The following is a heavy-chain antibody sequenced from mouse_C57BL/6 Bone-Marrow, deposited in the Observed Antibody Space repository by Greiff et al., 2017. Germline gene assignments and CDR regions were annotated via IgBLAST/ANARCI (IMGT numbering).Heavy chain of an antibody. CDR3: ARGGYYEEFLHWYCDV. CDR2: IYPYNGVS. V-gene: IGHV1-31*01. CDR1: GYSFTGYY. J-gene: IGHJ1*03. D-gene: IGHD2-3*01. Sequence: EVQLQQSGPELVQPGASVKLSCKASGYSFTGYYMHWVKQSPGTILDWIGYIYPYNGVSCYNQKFKGKATLTVDKSSSTAYMELRSLTSEDSAVYYCARGGYYEEFLHWYCDVWGTGTTVTVSS.